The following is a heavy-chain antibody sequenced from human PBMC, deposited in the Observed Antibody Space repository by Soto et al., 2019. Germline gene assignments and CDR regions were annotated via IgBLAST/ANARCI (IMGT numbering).Heavy chain of an antibody. D-gene: IGHD3-16*01. V-gene: IGHV4-30-4*01. Sequence: SETLSLTCTVSGGSTSSDNYWSWIRQPPGEGLEWIGHIYYSGNTDYNPSLKSRLAISIDTSKNQFSLKLSSVTAADTAVYFCAREGGESSDGLYYFDSWGQGSLVTVSS. CDR2: IYYSGNT. CDR3: AREGGESSDGLYYFDS. J-gene: IGHJ4*02. CDR1: GGSTSSDNY.